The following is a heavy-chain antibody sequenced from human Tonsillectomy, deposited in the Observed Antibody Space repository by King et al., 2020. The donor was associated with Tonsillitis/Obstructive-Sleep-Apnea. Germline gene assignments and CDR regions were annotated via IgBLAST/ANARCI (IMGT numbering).Heavy chain of an antibody. CDR2: ITSSGSTI. CDR1: GFTFRSYE. J-gene: IGHJ6*02. CDR3: TREPENYYGLDV. Sequence: DVQLVESGGGLVQPGGSLRLSCAASGFTFRSYEMNWVRQAPGKGLEWVSYITSSGSTIYYADSVKGRFTISRDNAKNSLYLQMNSLRDEDTAVYYCTREPENYYGLDVWGQGTTVSVSS. V-gene: IGHV3-48*03.